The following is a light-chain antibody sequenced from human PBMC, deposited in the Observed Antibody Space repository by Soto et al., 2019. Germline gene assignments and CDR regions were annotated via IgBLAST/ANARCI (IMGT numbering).Light chain of an antibody. V-gene: IGKV3-15*01. J-gene: IGKJ4*01. Sequence: EILMTQSPATLSVSPGERATLSCRASHRVNTYLAWYQQRPGQAPRLLIYDASNRATGIPARFSGSGSGTEFALTISSLQSDDFAVYDCQQYNNWPLTVGGGTKVDSK. CDR3: QQYNNWPLT. CDR1: HRVNTY. CDR2: DAS.